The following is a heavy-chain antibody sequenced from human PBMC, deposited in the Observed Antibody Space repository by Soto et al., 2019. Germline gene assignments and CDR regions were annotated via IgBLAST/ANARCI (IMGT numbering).Heavy chain of an antibody. Sequence: SETLSLTCTVSGGSISSGDYYWSWIRQPPGKGLEWIGYIYYSGNTYYNPSLKSRVTISLDTSKNQFSLKLSSVTAADTAVYYCARDPGDDSSGSYWFDPWGQGTLVTVSS. CDR3: ARDPGDDSSGSYWFDP. V-gene: IGHV4-30-4*01. CDR1: GGSISSGDYY. CDR2: IYYSGNT. J-gene: IGHJ5*02. D-gene: IGHD3-22*01.